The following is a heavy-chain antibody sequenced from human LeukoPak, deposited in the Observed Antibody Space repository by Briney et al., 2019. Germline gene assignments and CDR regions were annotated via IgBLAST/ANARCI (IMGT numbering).Heavy chain of an antibody. CDR1: GYTFTSYG. J-gene: IGHJ4*02. CDR3: ARDRSMVRGESGY. CDR2: ISTYNGNT. Sequence: ASVTVSCEASGYTFTSYGITWVRQAPGQGLEWMGWISTYNGNTNYAQNLQDRLTMTTDASTSTTYMELRSLRSDDTAVYYCARDRSMVRGESGYWGQGTLVTVSS. V-gene: IGHV1-18*01. D-gene: IGHD3-10*01.